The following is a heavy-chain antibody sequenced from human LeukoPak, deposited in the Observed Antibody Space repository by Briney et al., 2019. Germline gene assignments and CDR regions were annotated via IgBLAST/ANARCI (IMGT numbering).Heavy chain of an antibody. CDR1: GGSISSGGYY. J-gene: IGHJ4*02. Sequence: TSETLSLTCSVSGGSISSGGYYWSWIRQHPGKGLEWIGSIYYSGSTNYNPSLQGRVTISLDTSRNQFSLKLSSVTAADAAVYYCASGDNDPLFDYWGQGTLVTVSS. CDR3: ASGDNDPLFDY. D-gene: IGHD1-1*01. CDR2: IYYSGST. V-gene: IGHV4-31*03.